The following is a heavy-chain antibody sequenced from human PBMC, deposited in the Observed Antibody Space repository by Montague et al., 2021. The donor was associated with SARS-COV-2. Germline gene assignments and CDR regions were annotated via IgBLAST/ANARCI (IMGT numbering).Heavy chain of an antibody. CDR2: ISYDGSNK. J-gene: IGHJ4*02. CDR1: GITFSSYA. Sequence: SRSLSWSASGITFSSYAMHWVRQAPGKGLEWVAVISYDGSNKYYADPVKGRFTISRDNSKNTLYLQMNSLRAEDTAVYYCAREGLSGSYYGFLDYWGQGTLVTVSS. V-gene: IGHV3-30-3*01. CDR3: AREGLSGSYYGFLDY. D-gene: IGHD3-10*01.